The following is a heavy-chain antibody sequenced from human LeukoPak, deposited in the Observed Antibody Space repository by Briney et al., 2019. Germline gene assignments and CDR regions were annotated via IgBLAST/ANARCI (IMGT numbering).Heavy chain of an antibody. CDR1: GGSINGGNYY. V-gene: IGHV4-61*02. J-gene: IGHJ4*02. CDR2: IFPSGST. CDR3: ARVSYQEGVDY. Sequence: SETLSLTCTVSGGSINGGNYYWTWLRQPAGKGLEWIGRIFPSGSTNHNPSLTSRVTISVDTSKNQFSLKLNFVTATDTAVYYCARVSYQEGVDYWGQGTLVTVSS. D-gene: IGHD2-2*01.